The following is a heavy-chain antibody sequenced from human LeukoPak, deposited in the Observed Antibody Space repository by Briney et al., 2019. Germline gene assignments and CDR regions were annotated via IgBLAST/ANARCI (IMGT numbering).Heavy chain of an antibody. V-gene: IGHV3-30*18. CDR3: AKDRLQWLVLDY. CDR2: ISYDGSNK. Sequence: PGGSLRLSCAASGFTFSSYGMHWVRQAPGKGLEWVAVISYDGSNKYYADSVKGRFTISRDNSKNTLYLQMNSLRAEDTAVYYCAKDRLQWLVLDYWGQGTLVTVSS. CDR1: GFTFSSYG. J-gene: IGHJ4*02. D-gene: IGHD6-19*01.